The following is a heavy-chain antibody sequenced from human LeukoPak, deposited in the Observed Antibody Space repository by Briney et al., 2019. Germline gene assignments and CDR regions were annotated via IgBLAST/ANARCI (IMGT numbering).Heavy chain of an antibody. CDR1: GYSFTSYW. CDR3: ARHGGGDGANYVN. V-gene: IGHV5-51*01. CDR2: IYPGDSDS. D-gene: IGHD5-24*01. J-gene: IGHJ4*02. Sequence: PGESLKISCKGSGYSFTSYWIGWVRQMPGKGLEWMGIIYPGDSDSTYSPSFQGQVTFSADKSINTAYLQWSSLKASDTTMYYCARHGGGDGANYVNWGQGTLVTVSS.